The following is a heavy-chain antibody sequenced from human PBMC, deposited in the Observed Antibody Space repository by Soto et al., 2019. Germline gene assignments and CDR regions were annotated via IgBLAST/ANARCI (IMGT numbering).Heavy chain of an antibody. D-gene: IGHD3-3*01. Sequence: EVQLVESGGGLVKPGGSLRVSCAASGFTFSNYTINWVRQAPGKGLEWVSAISSSSLYIYYADSVKGRFTISRDNAKNSLYLQMNSLGAEDTAVYYCARANYDFWSGYSNYFGMDVLGQGTTVTVSS. CDR3: ARANYDFWSGYSNYFGMDV. CDR1: GFTFSNYT. J-gene: IGHJ6*02. CDR2: ISSSSLYI. V-gene: IGHV3-21*01.